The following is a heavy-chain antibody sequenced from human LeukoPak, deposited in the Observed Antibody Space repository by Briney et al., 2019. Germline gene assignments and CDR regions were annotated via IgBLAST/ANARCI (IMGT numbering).Heavy chain of an antibody. J-gene: IGHJ4*02. D-gene: IGHD5-18*01. Sequence: GGSLRLSCAASGFTFSSYSMNWVRQAPGKGLEWVSSISSSSSYIYYADSVKGRFTISRGNAKNSLYLQMNSLRAEDTAVYYCARDLRGYSYGPDYWGQGTLVTVSS. V-gene: IGHV3-21*01. CDR2: ISSSSSYI. CDR3: ARDLRGYSYGPDY. CDR1: GFTFSSYS.